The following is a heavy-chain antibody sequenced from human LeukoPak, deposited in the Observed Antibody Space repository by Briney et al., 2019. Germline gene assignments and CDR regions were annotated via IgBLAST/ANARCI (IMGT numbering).Heavy chain of an antibody. D-gene: IGHD6-19*01. CDR2: IWSDENHK. CDR1: GFTFRTYA. J-gene: IGHJ4*02. Sequence: PGGSLRLSCAASGFTFRTYAMHWVRQAPGKGLEWVAMIWSDENHKYYADSVKGRFTTSRDNSKNMLYLQMNSLRDDDTAVYYFVGDPPSSGWAFDCWGQGTLVTVAS. CDR3: VGDPPSSGWAFDC. V-gene: IGHV3-33*01.